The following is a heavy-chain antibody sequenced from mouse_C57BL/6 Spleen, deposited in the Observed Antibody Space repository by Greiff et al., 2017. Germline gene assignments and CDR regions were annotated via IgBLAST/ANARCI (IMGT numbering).Heavy chain of an antibody. J-gene: IGHJ3*01. CDR3: AREEVVRRGFAY. CDR1: GYTFTSYW. Sequence: QVQLQQPGAELVKPGASVKMSCKASGYTFTSYWITWVKQRPGQGLEWIGDIYPGSGSTNYSEKFKSKATLTVDTSSSTAYMQLSSLTSEDSAVYYCAREEVVRRGFAYWGQGTLVTVSA. V-gene: IGHV1-55*01. D-gene: IGHD1-3*01. CDR2: IYPGSGST.